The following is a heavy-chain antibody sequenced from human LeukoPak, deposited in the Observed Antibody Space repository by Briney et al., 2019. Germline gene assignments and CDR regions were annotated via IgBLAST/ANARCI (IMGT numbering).Heavy chain of an antibody. CDR2: MNPNSGNT. V-gene: IGHV1-8*03. CDR1: GYTFTSYD. J-gene: IGHJ4*02. Sequence: ASVKVSCKASGYTFTSYDINWVRQATGQGLEWMGWMNPNSGNTGYAQKFQGRVTITRNTSISTAYMELSSLRSEDTAVYYCARDAEYYGDYDTFDYWGQGTLVTVSS. CDR3: ARDAEYYGDYDTFDY. D-gene: IGHD4-17*01.